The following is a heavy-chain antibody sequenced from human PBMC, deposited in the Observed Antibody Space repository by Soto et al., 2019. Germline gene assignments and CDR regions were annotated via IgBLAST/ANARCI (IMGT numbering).Heavy chain of an antibody. CDR3: ARVTYSSGWYDGWSYYYYYGMDV. V-gene: IGHV1-69*01. CDR1: GGTFSSYA. CDR2: IIPIFGTA. D-gene: IGHD6-19*01. J-gene: IGHJ6*02. Sequence: QVQLVQSGAEVQKPGSSVKVSCKASGGTFSSYAISWVRQAPGQGLEWMGGIIPIFGTANYAQKFQGRVTITADESTSTAYMELSSLRSEDTAVYYCARVTYSSGWYDGWSYYYYYGMDVWGQGTTVTVSS.